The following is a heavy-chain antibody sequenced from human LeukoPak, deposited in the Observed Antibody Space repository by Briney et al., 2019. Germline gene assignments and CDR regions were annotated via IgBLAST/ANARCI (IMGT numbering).Heavy chain of an antibody. D-gene: IGHD3-10*01. CDR3: AKGWFGEPLDYFDY. CDR1: RFIFSGYA. V-gene: IGHV3-9*01. CDR2: ISWNSGSI. Sequence: GGSLRLSCAAPRFIFSGYAMHWVRQAPGKGLEWVSGISWNSGSIGYADSVKGRFTISRDNAKNSLYLQMNSLRAEDTALYYCAKGWFGEPLDYFDYWGQGTLVTVSS. J-gene: IGHJ4*02.